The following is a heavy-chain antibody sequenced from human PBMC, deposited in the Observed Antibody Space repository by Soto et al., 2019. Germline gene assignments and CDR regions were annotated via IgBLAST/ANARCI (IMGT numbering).Heavy chain of an antibody. V-gene: IGHV4-31*03. CDR2: IYYSGST. Sequence: SETLSLTFTVSCGSISSGGYYWSWIRQHPGKGLEWIGYIYYSGSTYYNPSLKSRVTISVDTSKNQFSLKLSSVTAADTAVYYCARGDWNYDLGYWGQGTLVTAPQ. D-gene: IGHD1-7*01. J-gene: IGHJ4*02. CDR3: ARGDWNYDLGY. CDR1: CGSISSGGYY.